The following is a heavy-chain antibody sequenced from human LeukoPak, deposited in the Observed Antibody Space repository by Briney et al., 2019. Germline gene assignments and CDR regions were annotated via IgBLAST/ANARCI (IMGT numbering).Heavy chain of an antibody. J-gene: IGHJ4*02. V-gene: IGHV4-61*02. CDR2: MYTSGST. D-gene: IGHD6-6*01. Sequence: SQTLSLTCTVSGGSINSGTYYWSWIRQPAGKGLEWIGRMYTSGSTNYNPSLESRVTISVDTSKNQSSLKLSSVTAADTAVYYCARGEKGSSSGSINYWGQGTLVTVSS. CDR1: GGSINSGTYY. CDR3: ARGEKGSSSGSINY.